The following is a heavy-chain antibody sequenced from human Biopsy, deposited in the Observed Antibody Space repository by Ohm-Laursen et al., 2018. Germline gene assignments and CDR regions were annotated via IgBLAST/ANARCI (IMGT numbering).Heavy chain of an antibody. V-gene: IGHV4-4*07. CDR3: ARTPGKAVAGRFLDL. Sequence: TLSLTCSVSGGSTNDYFWSWIRQPAGETLEWIGRIYSSGGSSYNPSLKSRISMSMDTSNNQFSLTLTSVPAADTAVYYCARTPGKAVAGRFLDLWGRGTLVTVSS. D-gene: IGHD6-19*01. CDR2: IYSSGGS. J-gene: IGHJ2*01. CDR1: GGSTNDYF.